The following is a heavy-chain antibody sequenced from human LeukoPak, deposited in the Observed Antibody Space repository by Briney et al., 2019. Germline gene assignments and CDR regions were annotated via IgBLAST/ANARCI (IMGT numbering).Heavy chain of an antibody. CDR3: ARDLSFYSGSYTYDAFGI. Sequence: GASVKVSCKASGYTFTGYYMHWVRQAPGQGLEWMGWISAYNGNTNYAQKLQGRVTMTTDTSTSTAYMELRSLRSDDTAVYYCARDLSFYSGSYTYDAFGIWGQGTMVTVSS. J-gene: IGHJ3*02. CDR2: ISAYNGNT. CDR1: GYTFTGYY. D-gene: IGHD1-26*01. V-gene: IGHV1-18*04.